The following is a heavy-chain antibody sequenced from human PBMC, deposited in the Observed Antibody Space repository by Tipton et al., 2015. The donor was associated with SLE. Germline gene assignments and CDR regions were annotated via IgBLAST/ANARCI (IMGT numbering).Heavy chain of an antibody. CDR2: IYNTGST. CDR1: GGSISSYY. V-gene: IGHV4-59*01. CDR3: ARGRYYYYGMDV. J-gene: IGHJ6*02. Sequence: TLSLTCTVSGGSISSYYWSWIRQPPGKGLEWIGYIYNTGSTNYNPSLRGRVTISEDTSKNQLSLKLSAVTAADTAIYYCARGRYYYYGMDVWGLGTTVTVSS.